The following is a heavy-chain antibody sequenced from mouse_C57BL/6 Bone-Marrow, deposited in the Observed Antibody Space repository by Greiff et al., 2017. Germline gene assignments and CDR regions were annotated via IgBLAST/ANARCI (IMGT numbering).Heavy chain of an antibody. CDR2: IYPSDSET. CDR1: GYTFTSYW. J-gene: IGHJ2*01. V-gene: IGHV1-61*01. Sequence: QVQLQQPGAELVRPGSSVKLSCKASGYTFTSYWMDWVKQRPGQGLEWIGNIYPSDSETHYNQKFKDKATLTVDKSSSTAYMQLSSLTSEDSAVYYCATTTVDYFDYGGQGTTLTVSS. CDR3: ATTTVDYFDY. D-gene: IGHD1-1*01.